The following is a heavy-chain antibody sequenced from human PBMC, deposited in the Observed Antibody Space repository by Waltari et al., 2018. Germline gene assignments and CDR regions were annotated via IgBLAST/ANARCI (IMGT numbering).Heavy chain of an antibody. CDR1: GGSISSRSYY. CDR3: ARDGGFIVVVPAANNWFDP. V-gene: IGHV4-39*07. J-gene: IGHJ5*02. CDR2: IYYSGST. Sequence: QLQLQESGPGLVKPSETLSLPCTVPGGSISSRSYYWGWTRQPPGKGLEWIGSIYYSGSTYYNPSLKSRVTISVDTSKNQFSLKLSSVTAADTAVYYCARDGGFIVVVPAANNWFDPWGQGTLVTVSS. D-gene: IGHD2-2*01.